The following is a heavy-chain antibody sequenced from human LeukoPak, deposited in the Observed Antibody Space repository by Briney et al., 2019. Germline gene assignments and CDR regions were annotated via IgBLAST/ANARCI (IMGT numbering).Heavy chain of an antibody. CDR1: GFTFSGSA. V-gene: IGHV3-73*01. CDR2: ISSKANSYAT. D-gene: IGHD5-18*01. Sequence: GGSLRLSCAASGFTFSGSAMHWVRQASGKGLEWVGRISSKANSYATAYAASVKGRFTISRDDSKNTAYLQMNSLKTEDTAVYYCTRRQGYSYGYSDYYNYMDVWGTGTTVTVSS. J-gene: IGHJ6*03. CDR3: TRRQGYSYGYSDYYNYMDV.